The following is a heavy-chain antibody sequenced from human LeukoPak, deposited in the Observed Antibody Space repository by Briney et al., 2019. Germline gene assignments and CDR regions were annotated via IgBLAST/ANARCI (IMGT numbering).Heavy chain of an antibody. CDR3: ARGTVRIIAAAAHNWFDP. CDR2: INHSGST. D-gene: IGHD6-13*01. V-gene: IGHV4-39*07. Sequence: PSETLSLTCTVSGGSISSSSYYWSWIRQPPGKGLEWIGEINHSGSTNYNPSLKSRVTISVDTSKNQFSLKLSSVTAADTAVYYCARGTVRIIAAAAHNWFDPWGQGTLVTVSS. J-gene: IGHJ5*02. CDR1: GGSISSSSYY.